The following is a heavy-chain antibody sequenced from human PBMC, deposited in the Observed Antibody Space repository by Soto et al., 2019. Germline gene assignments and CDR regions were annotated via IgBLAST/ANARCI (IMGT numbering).Heavy chain of an antibody. D-gene: IGHD5-12*01. CDR1: GGTFSTYG. Sequence: SVKVSCKASGGTFSTYGIFWVRQAPGQGLEWMGGIILIFGTSKYAQRFQDRLTITADESTGTAYMELSSLTSEDTAVYYCARENSDYDGGMNVWGQGTTVTVSS. CDR2: IILIFGTS. V-gene: IGHV1-69*13. J-gene: IGHJ6*02. CDR3: ARENSDYDGGMNV.